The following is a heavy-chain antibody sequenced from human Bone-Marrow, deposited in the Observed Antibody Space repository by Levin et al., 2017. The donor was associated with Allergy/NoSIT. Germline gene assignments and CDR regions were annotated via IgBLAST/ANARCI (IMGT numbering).Heavy chain of an antibody. Sequence: GGSLRLSCAASGFTFSSYGMHWVRQAPGKGLEWVAVISYDGSNKYYADSVKGRFTISRDNSKNTLYLQMNSLRAEDTAVYYCAKGPPVPTTVVTPSPDYWGQGTLVTVSS. CDR2: ISYDGSNK. CDR1: GFTFSSYG. CDR3: AKGPPVPTTVVTPSPDY. V-gene: IGHV3-30*18. D-gene: IGHD4-23*01. J-gene: IGHJ4*02.